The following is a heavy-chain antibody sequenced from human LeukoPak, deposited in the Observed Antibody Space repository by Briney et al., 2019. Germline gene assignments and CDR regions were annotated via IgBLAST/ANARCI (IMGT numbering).Heavy chain of an antibody. CDR2: IYPVDSDT. J-gene: IGHJ6*04. CDR3: ARLYYGVGKNNYYYYYGMDV. D-gene: IGHD4-17*01. CDR1: GSRFTSYW. V-gene: IGHV5-51*01. Sequence: GGSLQISCQGSGSRFTSYWIGWVRPLPGKGLEGMGIIYPVDSDTRYSPSFQGQVTISADKSISTAYLQWSSLKASDTAMYYCARLYYGVGKNNYYYYYGMDVWGKGTTVTVSS.